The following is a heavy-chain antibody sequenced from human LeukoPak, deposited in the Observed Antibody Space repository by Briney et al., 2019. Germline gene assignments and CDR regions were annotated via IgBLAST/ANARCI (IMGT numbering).Heavy chain of an antibody. Sequence: SSETQSLTCTVSGGSISSSSYYWGWIRQPPGKGLEWIGYIYYSGSTNYNPSLKSRVTISVDTSKNQFSLKLSSVTAADTAVYYCASLEMATISLIYWGQGTLVTVSS. CDR1: GGSISSSSYY. CDR3: ASLEMATISLIY. D-gene: IGHD5-24*01. CDR2: IYYSGST. J-gene: IGHJ4*02. V-gene: IGHV4-61*05.